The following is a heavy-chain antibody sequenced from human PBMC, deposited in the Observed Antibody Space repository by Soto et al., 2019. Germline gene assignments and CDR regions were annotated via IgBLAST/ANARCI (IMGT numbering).Heavy chain of an antibody. Sequence: QVQLQESGPGLVQPSETLSLTCSVSGGSINSASYHWSWLRQHPGNGLEFIGYIFYPGSTYYNPSLEPRLTISGDPSKHHVYLRLNAVTAADKAVYYCASLDYGESAVDHWGRGMLLTVSS. CDR2: IFYPGST. CDR1: GGSINSASYH. CDR3: ASLDYGESAVDH. D-gene: IGHD4-17*01. V-gene: IGHV4-31*03. J-gene: IGHJ4*02.